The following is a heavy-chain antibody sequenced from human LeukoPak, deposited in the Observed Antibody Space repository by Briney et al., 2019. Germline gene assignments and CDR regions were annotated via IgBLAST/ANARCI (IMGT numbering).Heavy chain of an antibody. J-gene: IGHJ5*02. Sequence: GGSLRLSCAASGFTYSDYYMSGIRQAPGKGLDGVSYISSSGSTIYYADSVKGRFTISRDNAKNSLYLQMNSLRAEDTAVYYCARVVRFHWFDPWGQGTLVTVSS. V-gene: IGHV3-11*01. CDR3: ARVVRFHWFDP. D-gene: IGHD2-21*01. CDR1: GFTYSDYY. CDR2: ISSSGSTI.